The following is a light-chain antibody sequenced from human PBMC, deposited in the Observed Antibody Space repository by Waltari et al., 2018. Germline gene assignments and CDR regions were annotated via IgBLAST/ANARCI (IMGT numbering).Light chain of an antibody. Sequence: QLVLTQSPSASASLGASVKPTCTLSSGHSTDAIAWHQQQPGKGPRYLMKVDSNGGHFKGDGIPDRFSGSSSGTERYLTISSLQSDDEADYYCQTWVTGIRVVFGGGTKLTVL. J-gene: IGLJ2*01. CDR2: VDSNGGH. V-gene: IGLV4-69*02. CDR3: QTWVTGIRVV. CDR1: SGHSTDA.